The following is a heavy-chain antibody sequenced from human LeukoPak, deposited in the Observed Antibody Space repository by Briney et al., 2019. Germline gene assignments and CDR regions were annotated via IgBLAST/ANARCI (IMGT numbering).Heavy chain of an antibody. D-gene: IGHD2-2*01. CDR1: GFTFSSYG. Sequence: GRSLRLSCAASGFTFSSYGMHWVRQAPGKGLEWVAVISYDGSDKYNGDSVKGRFTISRDNSKNTLYLQMNSLRAEDTAVYYCAKSKEGRYCSSSSCHEFDYWGQGTVVTVSS. J-gene: IGHJ4*02. V-gene: IGHV3-30*18. CDR2: ISYDGSDK. CDR3: AKSKEGRYCSSSSCHEFDY.